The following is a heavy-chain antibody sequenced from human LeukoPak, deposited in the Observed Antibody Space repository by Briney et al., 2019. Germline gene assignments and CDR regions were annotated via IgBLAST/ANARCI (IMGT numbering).Heavy chain of an antibody. Sequence: SETLPLTCAVYGGSFSGYYWSWIRQPPGKGLEWIGEINHSGSTNYNPSLKSRVTISVDTSKNQFSLKLSSVTAADTAVYYCARDVVPAAHDAFDIWGQGTMVTVSS. D-gene: IGHD2-2*01. CDR3: ARDVVPAAHDAFDI. CDR1: GGSFSGYY. J-gene: IGHJ3*02. V-gene: IGHV4-34*01. CDR2: INHSGST.